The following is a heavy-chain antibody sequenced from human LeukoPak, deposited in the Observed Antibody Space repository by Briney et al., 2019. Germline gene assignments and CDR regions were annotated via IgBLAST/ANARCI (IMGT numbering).Heavy chain of an antibody. V-gene: IGHV3-23*01. CDR3: AKSVAARNFDY. D-gene: IGHD6-6*01. J-gene: IGHJ4*02. Sequence: GGSLRLSCAASGFTFSSYSMNWVRQAPGKGLEWVSAISGSGGSTYYADSVKGRFTISRDNSKNTLYLQMNSLRAEDTAVYYCAKSVAARNFDYWGQGTLVTVSS. CDR1: GFTFSSYS. CDR2: ISGSGGST.